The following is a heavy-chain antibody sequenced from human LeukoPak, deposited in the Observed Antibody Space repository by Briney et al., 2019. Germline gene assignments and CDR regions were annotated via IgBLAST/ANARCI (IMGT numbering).Heavy chain of an antibody. Sequence: GASVKVSCKAYGYTFMSHGISWVRQAPGQGLEWMGWINPNSGGTNYAQKFQGRVTMTRDTSISTAYMELSRLRSDDTAVYYCARGGIAAAGNYGYVLRFDYWGQGTLVTVSS. V-gene: IGHV1-2*02. CDR1: GYTFMSHG. D-gene: IGHD6-13*01. CDR2: INPNSGGT. J-gene: IGHJ4*02. CDR3: ARGGIAAAGNYGYVLRFDY.